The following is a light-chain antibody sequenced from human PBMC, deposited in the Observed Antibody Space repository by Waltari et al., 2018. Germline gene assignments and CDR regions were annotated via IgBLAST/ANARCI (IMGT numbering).Light chain of an antibody. CDR2: DVT. CDR1: TSDVRDSTY. V-gene: IGLV2-14*03. Sequence: QSALTQPASVSGSPVQSIPISCTGTTSDVRDSTYVSWYQHHPDQAPKLMIYDVTKRPSGVSNRFSGSKSGNTASLTISGLQAEDEADYYCISYTTRRLWVFGGGTQLTVL. CDR3: ISYTTRRLWV. J-gene: IGLJ3*02.